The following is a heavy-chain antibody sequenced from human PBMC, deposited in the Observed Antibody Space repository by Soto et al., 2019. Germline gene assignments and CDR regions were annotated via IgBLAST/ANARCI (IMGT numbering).Heavy chain of an antibody. V-gene: IGHV2-5*01. CDR1: GFSLSSGGVG. J-gene: IGHJ5*02. Sequence: QITLKESGPTLVKHTQTLTLTCTFSGFSLSSGGVGVGWIRQPPGKALEWLALIYWNDDNRYSPSLKSRLTITKDTSKNQVVLTMTNMDPVDTATYYCAHRGYGDYPRDNWFDPWGQGTLVTVSS. D-gene: IGHD4-17*01. CDR3: AHRGYGDYPRDNWFDP. CDR2: IYWNDDN.